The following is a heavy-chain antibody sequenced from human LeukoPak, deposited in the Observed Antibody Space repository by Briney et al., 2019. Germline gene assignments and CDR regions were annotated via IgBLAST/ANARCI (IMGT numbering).Heavy chain of an antibody. J-gene: IGHJ4*02. CDR1: GFTFSSYG. V-gene: IGHV3-74*01. D-gene: IGHD3-9*01. CDR3: ARAEYYDILTGYLG. CDR2: INSDGSST. Sequence: GGSLRLSCAASGFTFSSYGMHWVRQAPGKGLVWVSRINSDGSSTSYADSVKGRFTISRDNAKNTLYLQMNSLRAEDTAVYYCARAEYYDILTGYLGWGQGTLVTVSS.